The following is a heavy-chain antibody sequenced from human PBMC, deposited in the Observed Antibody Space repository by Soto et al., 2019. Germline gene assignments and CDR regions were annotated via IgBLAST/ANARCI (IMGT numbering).Heavy chain of an antibody. D-gene: IGHD6-19*01. CDR3: ARGHVMVVAGSTIDY. CDR2: VYTSDYT. CDR1: GYSISSGYY. V-gene: IGHV4-38-2*01. J-gene: IGHJ4*01. Sequence: PSETLSLTCAVSGYSISSGYYWGWIRQPPGKGLEWIGYVYTSDYTRYSSSLKSRVTISVDTSKSQFYLRLNSVTAADTAVYYCARGHVMVVAGSTIDYWGHGTLVTVSS.